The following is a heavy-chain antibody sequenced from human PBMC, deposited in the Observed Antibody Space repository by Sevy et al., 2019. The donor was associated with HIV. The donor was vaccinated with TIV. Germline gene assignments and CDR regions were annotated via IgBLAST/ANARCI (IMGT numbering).Heavy chain of an antibody. D-gene: IGHD1-26*01. CDR1: GYTFSSYD. CDR2: MNPNNGNT. Sequence: ASAKVSCETSGYTFSSYDINWVRQAPGQGLEWMGWMNPNNGNTAYAPKFQGRITMTSNTSISTAYIGLSSLRSEDTAVYYCARSLRRIKPVLEGGSYDSWGQGTLLTVSS. V-gene: IGHV1-8*01. J-gene: IGHJ4*02. CDR3: ARSLRRIKPVLEGGSYDS.